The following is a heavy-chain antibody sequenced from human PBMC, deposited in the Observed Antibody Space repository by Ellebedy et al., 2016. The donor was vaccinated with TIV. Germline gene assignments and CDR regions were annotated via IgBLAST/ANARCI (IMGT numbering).Heavy chain of an antibody. V-gene: IGHV4-34*01. D-gene: IGHD3-10*01. Sequence: SETLSLTCAVYGGSLSGYYWSWIRQPPGKGLEWIGEIIQSGTMNYSPSLKSRVTISVDKSKNQFSLRLTSATAADTAVYYCARGEGGVLLWFGEITFHSWGQGTLVTVSS. CDR2: IIQSGTM. CDR3: ARGEGGVLLWFGEITFHS. CDR1: GGSLSGYY. J-gene: IGHJ4*02.